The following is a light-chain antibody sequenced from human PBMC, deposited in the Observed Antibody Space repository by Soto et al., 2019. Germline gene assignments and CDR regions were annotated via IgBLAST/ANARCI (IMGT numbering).Light chain of an antibody. CDR1: QSISSY. Sequence: DIQMTQSPSSLSASVGDRVTIPCRASQSISSYLNWYQQKPGKAPKLPIYAASSLQSGVPSRFSGSGSGTDFTLTISSLQPEDFATYYCQRSYSPPRTFGQGTKVDI. V-gene: IGKV1-39*01. J-gene: IGKJ1*01. CDR2: AAS. CDR3: QRSYSPPRT.